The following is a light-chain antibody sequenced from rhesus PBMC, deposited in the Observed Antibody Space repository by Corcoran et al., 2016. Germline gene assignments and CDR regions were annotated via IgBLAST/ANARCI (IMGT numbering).Light chain of an antibody. J-gene: IGKJ1*01. Sequence: DIQMSQSPSSLSASVGDKVTITCRASQGISNALAWYQQKPGKAPKLLIYAASSLESGVPSRFSGSRSRTDFTLPISGLRPEGFTTYYWQQGYSTPWTFGQGTKVEIK. V-gene: IGKV1-33*02. CDR1: QGISNA. CDR2: AAS. CDR3: QQGYSTPWT.